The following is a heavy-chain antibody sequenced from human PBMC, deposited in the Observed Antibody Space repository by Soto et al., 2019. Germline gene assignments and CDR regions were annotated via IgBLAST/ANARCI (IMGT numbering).Heavy chain of an antibody. Sequence: PGGSLRLSCAASGFTFSDYYMSWISQAPGKGLEWVSYISSSGSTIYYADSVKGRFTISRDNAKNSLYLQMNSLRAEDTAGYYCASDYPYGGNSFDPWGQGTLVTVSS. D-gene: IGHD4-17*01. CDR1: GFTFSDYY. V-gene: IGHV3-11*01. CDR3: ASDYPYGGNSFDP. J-gene: IGHJ5*02. CDR2: ISSSGSTI.